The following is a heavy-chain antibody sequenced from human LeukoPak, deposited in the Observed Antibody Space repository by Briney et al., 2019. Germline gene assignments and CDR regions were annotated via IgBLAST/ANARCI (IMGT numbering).Heavy chain of an antibody. CDR3: AGRGVVIEGYGMDV. CDR2: INPDGGGT. CDR1: GHTFTGYY. Sequence: ASVKASCKVSGHTFTGYYIHWVRQAPGQGLEWMGWINPDGGGTDYAQKFQGRVTMTRDTPTSTAYMGLARLDSDDTAVYYCAGRGVVIEGYGMDVWGQGTTVTVSS. V-gene: IGHV1-2*02. D-gene: IGHD3-3*01. J-gene: IGHJ6*02.